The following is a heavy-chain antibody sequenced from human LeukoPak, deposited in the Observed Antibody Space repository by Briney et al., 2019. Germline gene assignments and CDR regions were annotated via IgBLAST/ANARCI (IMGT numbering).Heavy chain of an antibody. CDR2: ISSSASTI. CDR3: ARVGPTIFGVVIIAGSGFDY. D-gene: IGHD3-3*01. CDR1: GFTFSSYE. J-gene: IGHJ4*02. Sequence: GGSLRLPCAASGFTFSSYEMNWVRQAPGKGLEWVSYISSSASTIYYADSVKGRFTISRDNAKNSLYLQMNSLRAEDTAVYYCARVGPTIFGVVIIAGSGFDYWGQGTLVTVSS. V-gene: IGHV3-48*03.